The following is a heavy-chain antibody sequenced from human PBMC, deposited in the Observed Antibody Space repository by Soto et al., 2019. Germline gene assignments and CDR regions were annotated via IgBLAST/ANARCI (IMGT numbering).Heavy chain of an antibody. CDR3: ARVDIVLVPAAERDY. D-gene: IGHD2-2*03. Sequence: QVQLVESGGGVVQPGRSLRLSCAASGFTFSSYAMHWVRQAPGKGLEWVAVISYDGSNKYYADSVKGRFTISRDNSKNTLYLQMNSLRAEETAVYYCARVDIVLVPAAERDYWGQGTLVTVSS. CDR2: ISYDGSNK. J-gene: IGHJ4*02. CDR1: GFTFSSYA. V-gene: IGHV3-30-3*01.